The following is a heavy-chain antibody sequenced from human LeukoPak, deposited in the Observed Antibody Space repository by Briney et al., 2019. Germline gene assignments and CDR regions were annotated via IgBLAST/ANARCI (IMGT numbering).Heavy chain of an antibody. CDR1: GGPINTYC. V-gene: IGHV4-59*01. D-gene: IGHD6-19*01. Sequence: SETLSLTRTVSGGPINTYCGSWIRQPPGKGLEWIGYIYYSGSTNYNPSLKSRVTISVDTSKNQFSLKLSSVTAADTAVYYCARGVTAGWYGAFQHWGQGTLVTVSS. J-gene: IGHJ1*01. CDR3: ARGVTAGWYGAFQH. CDR2: IYYSGST.